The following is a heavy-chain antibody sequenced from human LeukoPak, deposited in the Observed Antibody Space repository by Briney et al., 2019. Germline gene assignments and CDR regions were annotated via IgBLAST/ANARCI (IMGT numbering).Heavy chain of an antibody. CDR2: TYYRSTWYN. CDR1: GDRVSSNSVT. V-gene: IGHV6-1*01. D-gene: IGHD2-2*01. CDR3: ARRLTQYDCFDP. Sequence: SQTLSLTCAISGDRVSSNSVTWNWIRRSPSRGLEWLGRTYYRSTWYNDYAVSVRGRITVNPDTSKNQFSLHLNSVTPEDTAVYYCARRLTQYDCFDPWGQGILVTVPS. J-gene: IGHJ5*02.